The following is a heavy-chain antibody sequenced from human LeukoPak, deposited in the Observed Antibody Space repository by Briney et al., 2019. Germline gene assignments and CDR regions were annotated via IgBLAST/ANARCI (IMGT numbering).Heavy chain of an antibody. V-gene: IGHV1-8*03. CDR3: ARGPIFRQVPAAYDYYYYYMDV. D-gene: IGHD2-2*01. CDR2: MNPNSGNT. J-gene: IGHJ6*03. CDR1: GYTFTSYD. Sequence: ASVKVSCKASGYTFTSYDINWVRQATGQGLEWMGWMNPNSGNTGYAQKSQGRVTITRNTSISTAYMELSSLRSEDTAVYYCARGPIFRQVPAAYDYYYYYMDVWGKGTTVTVSS.